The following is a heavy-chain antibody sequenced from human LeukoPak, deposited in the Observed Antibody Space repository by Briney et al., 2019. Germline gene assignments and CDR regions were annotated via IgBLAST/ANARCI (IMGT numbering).Heavy chain of an antibody. CDR1: GFIVSSNY. V-gene: IGHV3-53*01. D-gene: IGHD4-17*01. Sequence: GGSLRLSCAASGFIVSSNYMTWVRQAPGKGLEWVSVIYKDGRTFYADSVKGRFTISRDNAKNSLYLQMNSLRDEDTAVYYCARDRDYALDSWGQGTLVTVSS. CDR2: IYKDGRT. CDR3: ARDRDYALDS. J-gene: IGHJ4*02.